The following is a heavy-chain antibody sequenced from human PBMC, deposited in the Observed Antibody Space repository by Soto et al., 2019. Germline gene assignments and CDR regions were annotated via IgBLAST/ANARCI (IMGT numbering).Heavy chain of an antibody. Sequence: QVQLVQSGAEVKKPGASVKVSCKASGITFSTYAIHWVRQAPGQSLEWMGWINTGNGNTKYPQKFQGRVTITRDTSTSTAYMDLSSLRSEDTAIYYCARAIRGYVTWGQGTLVTVSS. D-gene: IGHD5-12*01. CDR1: GITFSTYA. CDR3: ARAIRGYVT. CDR2: INTGNGNT. J-gene: IGHJ5*02. V-gene: IGHV1-3*04.